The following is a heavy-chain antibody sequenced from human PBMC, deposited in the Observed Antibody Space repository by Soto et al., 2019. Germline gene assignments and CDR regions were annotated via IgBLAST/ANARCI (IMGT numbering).Heavy chain of an antibody. CDR1: GGSFSGYY. V-gene: IGHV4-34*01. D-gene: IGHD2-2*02. Sequence: SETLSLTCAVYGGSFSGYYWSWLRQPPGKGLEWIGEINHSGSTNYNPSLKSRVTISVDTSKNQFSLKLSSVTAADTAVYYCARGADIVVVPAAIDYYYYGMDVWGQGTTVTVSS. J-gene: IGHJ6*02. CDR2: INHSGST. CDR3: ARGADIVVVPAAIDYYYYGMDV.